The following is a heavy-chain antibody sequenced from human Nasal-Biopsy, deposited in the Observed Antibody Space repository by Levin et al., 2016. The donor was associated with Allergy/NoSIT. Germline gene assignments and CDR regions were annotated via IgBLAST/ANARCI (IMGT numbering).Heavy chain of an antibody. J-gene: IGHJ4*02. Sequence: GGSLRLSCVGSGFKFPNNAMTWVRQTPGKGLEWVSTIPTGSRTPYHADSVKGRFTISRDNSKNTLHLQMNSLRPEDTAVYYCARDLVGATGADDYWGQGTLVTVSS. D-gene: IGHD1-26*01. CDR1: GFKFPNNA. CDR2: IPTGSRTP. V-gene: IGHV3-23*01. CDR3: ARDLVGATGADDY.